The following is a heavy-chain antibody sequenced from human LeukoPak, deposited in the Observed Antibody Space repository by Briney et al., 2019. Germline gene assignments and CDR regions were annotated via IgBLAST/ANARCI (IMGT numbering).Heavy chain of an antibody. D-gene: IGHD6-13*01. Sequence: PSETLSLTCTVSGGSISSYYWSWIRQPPGKGLEWIGYIYYSGSTNYNPSLKSRVTISVDTSKNQFSLKLSSVTAADTAVYYCARVGENSSSWYSKGYYGMDVWGQGTTVTVSS. CDR3: ARVGENSSSWYSKGYYGMDV. V-gene: IGHV4-59*01. J-gene: IGHJ6*02. CDR1: GGSISSYY. CDR2: IYYSGST.